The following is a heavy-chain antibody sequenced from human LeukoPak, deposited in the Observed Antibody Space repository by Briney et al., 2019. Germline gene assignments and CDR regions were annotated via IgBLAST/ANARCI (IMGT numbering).Heavy chain of an antibody. CDR1: GFAFSSYS. CDR3: GLSDSSAQPSY. J-gene: IGHJ4*02. CDR2: ISSSSSYI. D-gene: IGHD3-22*01. Sequence: RGSLRLSCAASGFAFSSYSMHWVRQAPGRGLEWVSSISSSSSYIYYADSVKGRFTISRDNAKNSLFLQINSLRAEDTAVYYGGLSDSSAQPSYWGQGTLLTVSS. V-gene: IGHV3-21*04.